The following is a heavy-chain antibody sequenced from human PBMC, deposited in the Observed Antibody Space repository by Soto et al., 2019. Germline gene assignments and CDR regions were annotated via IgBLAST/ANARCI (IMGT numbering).Heavy chain of an antibody. CDR1: GGSISSGGYY. V-gene: IGHV4-31*03. CDR2: IYYSGST. CDR3: ARVTAVVFQQDRLIDY. Sequence: SETLSLTCTVSGGSISSGGYYWSWIRQHPGKGLEWIGYIYYSGSTYYNPSLKSRVTISVDTSKNQFSLKLSSVTAADTAVYYCARVTAVVFQQDRLIDYWGQGTLVTVSS. J-gene: IGHJ4*02. D-gene: IGHD6-19*01.